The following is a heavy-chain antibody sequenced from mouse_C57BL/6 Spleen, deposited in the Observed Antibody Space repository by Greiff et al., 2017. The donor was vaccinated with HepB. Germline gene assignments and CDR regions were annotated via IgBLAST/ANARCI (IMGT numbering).Heavy chain of an antibody. Sequence: EVKLQESGGGLVKPGGSLKLSCAASGFTFSSYAMSWVRQTPEKRLEWVATISDGGSYTYYPDNVKGRFTISRDNAKNNLYLQMSHLKSEDTAMYYCAREAYGTVAYWGQGTLVTVSA. V-gene: IGHV5-4*01. CDR1: GFTFSSYA. J-gene: IGHJ3*01. CDR3: AREAYGTVAY. CDR2: ISDGGSYT. D-gene: IGHD1-1*01.